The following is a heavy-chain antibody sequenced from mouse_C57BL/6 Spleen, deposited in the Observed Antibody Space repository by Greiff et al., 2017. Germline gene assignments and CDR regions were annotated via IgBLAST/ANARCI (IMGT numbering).Heavy chain of an antibody. Sequence: VQLQQSGTVLARPGASVKMSCKTSGYTFTSYWMHWVKQRPGQGLEWIGAIYPGNSDTSYNQKFKGKAKLTAVTSASTAYMELSSLTNEDSAVYYCTREGSTMIKDAMDYWGQGTSVTVSS. D-gene: IGHD2-4*01. V-gene: IGHV1-5*01. CDR1: GYTFTSYW. CDR2: IYPGNSDT. J-gene: IGHJ4*01. CDR3: TREGSTMIKDAMDY.